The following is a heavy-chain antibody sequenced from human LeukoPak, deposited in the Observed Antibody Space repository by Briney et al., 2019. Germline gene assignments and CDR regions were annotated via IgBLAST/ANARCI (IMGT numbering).Heavy chain of an antibody. Sequence: SETLSLTCTVSGGSISSYYWSWIRQPPGKGLEWIGYIYYSGSTNYNPSLKSRVTISVDTSKNQFSLKLSSVTAADTAVYYCARVGTYYYDSSGYPAEYFQHWGQGTLVTVSS. V-gene: IGHV4-59*01. J-gene: IGHJ1*01. CDR3: ARVGTYYYDSSGYPAEYFQH. D-gene: IGHD3-22*01. CDR1: GGSISSYY. CDR2: IYYSGST.